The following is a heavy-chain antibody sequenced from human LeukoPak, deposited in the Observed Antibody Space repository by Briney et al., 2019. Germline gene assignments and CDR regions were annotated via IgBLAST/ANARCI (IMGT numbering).Heavy chain of an antibody. Sequence: ASVKVSCKASGYTFTGYYMHWVRQAPGQGLEWMGWINPNSGGTNYAQKFQGWVTMTRDTSISTAYMELSRLRSDDTAVYYCAREWGKEYQLLIGMDVWGKGTTVTVSS. D-gene: IGHD2-2*01. CDR3: AREWGKEYQLLIGMDV. CDR2: INPNSGGT. J-gene: IGHJ6*04. V-gene: IGHV1-2*04. CDR1: GYTFTGYY.